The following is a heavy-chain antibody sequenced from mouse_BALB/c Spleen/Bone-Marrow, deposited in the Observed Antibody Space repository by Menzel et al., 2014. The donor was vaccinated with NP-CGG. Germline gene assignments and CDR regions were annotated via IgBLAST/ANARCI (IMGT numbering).Heavy chain of an antibody. J-gene: IGHJ1*01. CDR3: TRYFYGGRDWYFDV. V-gene: IGHV1-5*01. CDR1: GYTFTSFW. CDR2: VYPGNNDT. Sequence: VQLQQSGTVLARPGASVKMSRKASGYTFTSFWMHWVKQRPGQGLEWIGAVYPGNNDTNYNQNFKGKAKLTAVTSTSTAYMEFSSLTNEDSSVYYCTRYFYGGRDWYFDVWGAGTTVTVSS. D-gene: IGHD1-1*01.